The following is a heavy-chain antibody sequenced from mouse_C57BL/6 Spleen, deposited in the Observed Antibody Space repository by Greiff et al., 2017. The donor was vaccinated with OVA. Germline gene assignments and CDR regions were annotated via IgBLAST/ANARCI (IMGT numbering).Heavy chain of an antibody. CDR3: ARRIYYDCDGDYYYAVDY. J-gene: IGHJ4*01. Sequence: EVQLQQSGPELVKPGASVKMSCKASGYTFTDYNMHWVKQSHGKSLEWIGYINPNNGGTSYNQKFKGKATLTVNKSSSNAYMELRSLTSEDSTVYYCARRIYYDCDGDYYYAVDYWGQGTSVTVSS. CDR2: INPNNGGT. D-gene: IGHD2-4*01. V-gene: IGHV1-22*01. CDR1: GYTFTDYN.